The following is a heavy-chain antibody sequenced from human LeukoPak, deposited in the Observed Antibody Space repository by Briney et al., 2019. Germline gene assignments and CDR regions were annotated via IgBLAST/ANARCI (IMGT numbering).Heavy chain of an antibody. CDR2: FSASGST. V-gene: IGHV3-23*01. CDR3: AQDLSYIGLDN. J-gene: IGHJ4*02. CDR1: GFTFRNYG. D-gene: IGHD2-15*01. Sequence: GGSLRLSCAASGFTFRNYGMNWVRQAPGKGLEWVSAFSASGSTYYADSVKGRFTVSRDNSENMLYLQMNSLRAEDTAVYYCAQDLSYIGLDNWGQGTLVTVSS.